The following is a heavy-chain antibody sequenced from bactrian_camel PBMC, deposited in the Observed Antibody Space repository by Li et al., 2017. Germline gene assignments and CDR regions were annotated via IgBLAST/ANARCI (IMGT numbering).Heavy chain of an antibody. Sequence: QLVESGGGLVQPGGSLRLSCLASGYVPCMGWFRQAPGKEREGVAATWLGGTTAHVADSVKGRFTISEDNVKNTLYLQMNSLKPEDTAVYYCAADFRKYGGSWPPDAIFGYWGQGTQVTVS. D-gene: IGHD6*01. J-gene: IGHJ6*01. CDR3: AADFRKYGGSWPPDAIFGY. CDR2: TWLGGTT. V-gene: IGHV3S53*01. CDR1: GYVPC.